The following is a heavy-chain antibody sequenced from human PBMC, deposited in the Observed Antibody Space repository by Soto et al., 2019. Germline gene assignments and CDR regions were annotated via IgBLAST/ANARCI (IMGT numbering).Heavy chain of an antibody. J-gene: IGHJ4*02. Sequence: GGSLRLSCAASGFTFDDYAMHWVRQAPGKGLEWVSGISWNSGSIGYADSVKGRFTISRDNAKNPLYLQMNSLRAEDTAVYYCARVIRYIWGQGTLVTVSS. V-gene: IGHV3-9*01. CDR2: ISWNSGSI. CDR1: GFTFDDYA. D-gene: IGHD1-1*01. CDR3: ARVIRYI.